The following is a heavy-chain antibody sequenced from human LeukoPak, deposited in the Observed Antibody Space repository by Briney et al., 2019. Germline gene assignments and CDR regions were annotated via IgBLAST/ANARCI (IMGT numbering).Heavy chain of an antibody. CDR1: GFTFSSYG. Sequence: GGSLRLSCAASGFTFSSYGMHWVRQAPGKGLEWVAFIRYDGSNKYYADSVKGRFTISRDNSKNTLYLQMNSLRAEDTAVYYCAKDWGGYYYYYYMDVWGKGATVTVSS. CDR3: AKDWGGYYYYYYMDV. CDR2: IRYDGSNK. V-gene: IGHV3-30*02. D-gene: IGHD2-21*01. J-gene: IGHJ6*03.